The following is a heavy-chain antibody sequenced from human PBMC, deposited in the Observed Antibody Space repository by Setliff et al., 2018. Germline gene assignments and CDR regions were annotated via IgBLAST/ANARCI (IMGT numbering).Heavy chain of an antibody. J-gene: IGHJ4*02. V-gene: IGHV1-69*10. D-gene: IGHD2-15*01. Sequence: ASVKVSCKASGYTFTNYGVTWVRQAPGQGLEWMGGIIPILGIANYAQKFQGRVTITADESTSTVYMELNSLRSEDTAVYYCARDEDGSWERSGDWGQGTLVTVSS. CDR1: GYTFTNYG. CDR3: ARDEDGSWERSGD. CDR2: IIPILGIA.